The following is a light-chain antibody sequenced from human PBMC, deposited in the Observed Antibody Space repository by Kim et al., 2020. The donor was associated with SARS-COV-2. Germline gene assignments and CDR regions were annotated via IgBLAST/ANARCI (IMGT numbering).Light chain of an antibody. V-gene: IGKV3-11*01. CDR1: QGVSNY. J-gene: IGKJ1*01. CDR3: HQRSSWPGT. CDR2: DAS. Sequence: EIVLTQSPATLSLSPGDRATLSCRASQGVSNYLAWYQQKPGQAPRLLISDASNRATGIPARFSGSGSGTDFTLTISSLDPEDFTFYYCHQRSSWPGTFGQGTKVDIK.